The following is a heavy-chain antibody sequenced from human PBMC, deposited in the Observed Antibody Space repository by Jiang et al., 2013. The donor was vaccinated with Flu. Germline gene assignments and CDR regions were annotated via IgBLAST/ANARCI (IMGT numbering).Heavy chain of an antibody. V-gene: IGHV3-30*18. CDR1: GFTFSSYG. CDR3: AKDRASSGYLAFDI. CDR2: ISYDGSNK. D-gene: IGHD3-22*01. Sequence: VQLLESGGGVVQPGRSLRLSCAASGFTFSSYGMHWVRQAPGKGLEWVAVISYDGSNKYYADSVKGRFTISRDNSKNTLYLQMNSLRAEDTAVYYCAKDRASSGYLAFDIWGQGTMVTVSS. J-gene: IGHJ3*02.